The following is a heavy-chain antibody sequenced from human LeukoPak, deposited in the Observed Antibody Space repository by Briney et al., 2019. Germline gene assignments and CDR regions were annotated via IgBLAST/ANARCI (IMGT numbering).Heavy chain of an antibody. V-gene: IGHV3-30-3*01. Sequence: PGGSLRLSCAASGFTFSSYPMHWVRQAPGKGLEWVALISSDGSDKKYADSVKGRFTISRDNAKNTLYLQMNSLRAEDTALYYCASQIVVAGNWVFHWGQGTLVTVSS. D-gene: IGHD6-19*01. CDR1: GFTFSSYP. J-gene: IGHJ5*02. CDR2: ISSDGSDK. CDR3: ASQIVVAGNWVFH.